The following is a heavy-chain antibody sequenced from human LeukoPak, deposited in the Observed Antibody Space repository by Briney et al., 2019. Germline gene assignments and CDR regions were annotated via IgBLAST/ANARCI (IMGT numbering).Heavy chain of an antibody. D-gene: IGHD6-19*01. CDR1: GGSISSSNYC. Sequence: PSETLSLTCTVSGGSISSSNYCWGWIRQPPGKGLEWIGIIYYSGSTYYNPSLKSRVTISVDTSKNQFSLKLSSVTAADTAVYYCASHSSGWWFDYWGQGTLVTVSS. V-gene: IGHV4-39*01. CDR2: IYYSGST. CDR3: ASHSSGWWFDY. J-gene: IGHJ4*02.